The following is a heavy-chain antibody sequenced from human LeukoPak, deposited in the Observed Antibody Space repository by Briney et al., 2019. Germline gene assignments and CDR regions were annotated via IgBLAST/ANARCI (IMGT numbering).Heavy chain of an antibody. J-gene: IGHJ4*02. CDR2: ISSSGTFI. Sequence: GGSLRLSCVTSGFSFNRYSMNWVRQAPGKGLEWVSFISSSGTFIYYEDSVKVRFIITRDNAKKSLFLQLNSLRPEDTGVYYCARDQGSYTDYEVDYWGQGTLVTVSS. CDR3: ARDQGSYTDYEVDY. V-gene: IGHV3-21*01. CDR1: GFSFNRYS. D-gene: IGHD5-12*01.